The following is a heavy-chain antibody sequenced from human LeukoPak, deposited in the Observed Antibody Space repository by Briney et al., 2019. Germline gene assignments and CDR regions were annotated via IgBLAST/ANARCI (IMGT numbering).Heavy chain of an antibody. V-gene: IGHV4-61*02. CDR3: ARDPWFYYDSSGYFQT. CDR2: IYTSGST. CDR1: GGSISSSSYY. J-gene: IGHJ4*02. Sequence: PSETLSLTCTVSGGSISSSSYYWGWIRQPPGKGLEWVGRIYTSGSTNYNPPLKSRVTISVDTSKNQFSLKLSSVTAADTAVYYCARDPWFYYDSSGYFQTWGQGTLVTVSS. D-gene: IGHD3-22*01.